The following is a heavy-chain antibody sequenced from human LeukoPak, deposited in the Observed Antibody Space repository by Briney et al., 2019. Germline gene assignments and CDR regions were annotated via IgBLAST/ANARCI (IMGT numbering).Heavy chain of an antibody. V-gene: IGHV4-4*02. Sequence: SETLSLTCAVSGGSISSSNWWSWVRQPPGKGLEWIGEINHSGSTNYNPSLKSRVTISVDTSKNQFSLKLTSVTAADTATYYCARETSLAGFASGLGFNYWGQGILVTVSS. D-gene: IGHD6-19*01. J-gene: IGHJ4*02. CDR1: GGSISSSNW. CDR2: INHSGST. CDR3: ARETSLAGFASGLGFNY.